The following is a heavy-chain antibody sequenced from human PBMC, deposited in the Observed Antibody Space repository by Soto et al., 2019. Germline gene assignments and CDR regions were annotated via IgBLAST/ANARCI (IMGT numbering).Heavy chain of an antibody. CDR3: ARDSAHKGFDP. J-gene: IGHJ5*02. CDR1: GGSISSGGYY. CDR2: IYYSGST. Sequence: CTVSGGSISSGGYYWSRIRQHPGKGLEWIGYIYYSGSTYYNPSLKSRVTISVDTSKNQFSLKLSSVTAADTAVYYCARDSAHKGFDPWGQGTLVTVSS. V-gene: IGHV4-31*03. D-gene: IGHD2-21*01.